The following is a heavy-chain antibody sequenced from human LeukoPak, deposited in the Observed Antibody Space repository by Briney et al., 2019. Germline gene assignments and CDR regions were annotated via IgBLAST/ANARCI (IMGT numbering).Heavy chain of an antibody. D-gene: IGHD3-22*01. V-gene: IGHV1-69*05. CDR2: IIPIFGTA. Sequence: ASVKVSCKASGGTFSSYAISWVRQAPGQGLEWMGGIIPIFGTANYAQRFQGRVTITTDESTSTAYMELSSLRSEDTAVYYCARAYDSSGFGFDYWGQGTLVTVSS. CDR3: ARAYDSSGFGFDY. J-gene: IGHJ4*02. CDR1: GGTFSSYA.